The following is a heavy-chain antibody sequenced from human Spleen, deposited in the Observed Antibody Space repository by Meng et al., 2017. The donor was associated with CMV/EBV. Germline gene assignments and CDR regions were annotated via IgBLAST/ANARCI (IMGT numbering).Heavy chain of an antibody. CDR3: ARVYDFRDFDY. CDR2: INYSGST. Sequence: SETLSLTCAVYGGSSSGYFWSWIRQPPGKGLEWIGEINYSGSTDYNPSLKSRVAISADTSKNQFSLKLSSVTAADTAVYYCARVYDFRDFDYWGQGTLVTVSS. V-gene: IGHV4-34*01. D-gene: IGHD3-3*01. J-gene: IGHJ4*02. CDR1: GGSSSGYF.